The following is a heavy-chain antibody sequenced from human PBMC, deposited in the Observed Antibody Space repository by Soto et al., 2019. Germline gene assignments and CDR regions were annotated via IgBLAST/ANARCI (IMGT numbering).Heavy chain of an antibody. CDR2: IHGDGDYI. CDR3: VNNRVAGSLSTWSFAS. V-gene: IGHV3-23*01. Sequence: EVQLLESGGGLVQPGGSLRLSCAASGFTFSCCAMSWVRQAPGKGLDYVSTIHGDGDYIHYSDSVKGRFTISRDNSRNTLYLHMTSLSADDTAVYYFVNNRVAGSLSTWSFASWGRGSLVTVSS. D-gene: IGHD1-26*01. J-gene: IGHJ2*01. CDR1: GFTFSCCA.